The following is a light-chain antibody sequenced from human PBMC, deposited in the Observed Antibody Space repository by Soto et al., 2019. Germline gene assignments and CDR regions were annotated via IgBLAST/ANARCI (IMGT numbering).Light chain of an antibody. CDR1: QSISSW. V-gene: IGKV1-5*01. CDR2: DAS. CDR3: QQYNSYPYT. Sequence: DIQMTQSPSTLSASVGDRVTITCRASQSISSWLAWYQQKPGKAPNLLIYDASSLECGVPSRFSGSGSGTEFTLTISSLQPDDFATYYCQQYNSYPYTFGQGTKLEIK. J-gene: IGKJ2*01.